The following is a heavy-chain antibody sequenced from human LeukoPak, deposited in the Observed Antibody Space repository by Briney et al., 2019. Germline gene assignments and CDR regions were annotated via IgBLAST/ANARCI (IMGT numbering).Heavy chain of an antibody. CDR1: GGSFSVYY. CDR2: INHSGST. Sequence: PSETLSLTCAVYGGSFSVYYWSWIRQPPGKGLEWIGEINHSGSTNYNPSLKSRVTISVDTSKNQFSLKLSSVTAADTAVYYCARSVTERTYYYDSSGYYSIDYWGQGTLVTVSS. D-gene: IGHD3-22*01. CDR3: ARSVTERTYYYDSSGYYSIDY. V-gene: IGHV4-34*01. J-gene: IGHJ4*02.